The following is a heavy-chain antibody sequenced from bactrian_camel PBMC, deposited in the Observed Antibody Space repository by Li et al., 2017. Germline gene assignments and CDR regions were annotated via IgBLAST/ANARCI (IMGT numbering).Heavy chain of an antibody. D-gene: IGHD5*01. J-gene: IGHJ4*01. Sequence: HVQLVESGGGSVQAGGSLRLSCAASGYTYSSYCMGWFRQAPGKEREGVAAIDSDGSTSYADSVKGRFTISKDNAKNTLYLQMNSLKPEDTAMYYCAADTGPNLGRLWVGYPNYWGQGTQVTVS. CDR2: IDSDGST. CDR3: AADTGPNLGRLWVGYPNY. V-gene: IGHV3S26*01. CDR1: GYTYSSYC.